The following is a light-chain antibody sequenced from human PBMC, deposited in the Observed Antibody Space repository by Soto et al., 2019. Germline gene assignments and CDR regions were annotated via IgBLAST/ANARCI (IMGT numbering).Light chain of an antibody. Sequence: DIQITQSPSSLSASVGDRVTITCRASQSVTTYLHWYQQKAGEAPKLLIYAISNLQSGVSSRFSGSGSGTDFSLTINTLQPEDFATYYCQQGYSTPWTFGQGTKVEIK. CDR1: QSVTTY. CDR3: QQGYSTPWT. CDR2: AIS. J-gene: IGKJ1*01. V-gene: IGKV1-39*01.